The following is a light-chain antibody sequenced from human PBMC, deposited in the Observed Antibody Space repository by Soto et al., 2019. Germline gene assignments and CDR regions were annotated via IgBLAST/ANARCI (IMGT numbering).Light chain of an antibody. J-gene: IGLJ1*01. CDR1: SSDVGGYNY. Sequence: QSALTQPASVSGSPGQSITISCTGTSSDVGGYNYVSWYQQHPGKAPKLMIYDVSNRPSVVSNRISGSKSGNTASLTISGLQAEDEADYYCSSYTSSSLQVFGSGTKLTVL. CDR3: SSYTSSSLQV. V-gene: IGLV2-14*03. CDR2: DVS.